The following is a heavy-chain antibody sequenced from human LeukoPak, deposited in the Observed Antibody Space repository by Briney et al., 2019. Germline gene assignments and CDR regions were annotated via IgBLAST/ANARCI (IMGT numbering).Heavy chain of an antibody. Sequence: GGSLTLSCTASGFTFGDYAMSWVRQAPGKGLEWVGFIRSIVDGGTTEYAASVKGRFTISRDDSKSIAYLQMNSLKTEDTAVYYCTRGSRYCDSTSCPYYYMDVWGKGTTVTVSS. J-gene: IGHJ6*03. CDR3: TRGSRYCDSTSCPYYYMDV. V-gene: IGHV3-49*04. CDR2: IRSIVDGGTT. CDR1: GFTFGDYA. D-gene: IGHD2-2*01.